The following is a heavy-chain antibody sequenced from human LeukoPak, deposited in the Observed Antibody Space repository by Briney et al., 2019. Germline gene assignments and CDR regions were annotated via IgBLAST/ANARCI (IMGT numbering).Heavy chain of an antibody. CDR2: INGNGDSS. CDR1: GFPFSNYA. J-gene: IGHJ4*02. V-gene: IGHV3-23*01. CDR3: AKREAYDSSGFSPLFDY. D-gene: IGHD3-22*01. Sequence: GGSLRLSCAASGFPFSNYAMGWVRQAPGKGLEWVSGINGNGDSSYYADSVKGRFTISRDNSKSALYLQLNSLRAEDTAVYYCAKREAYDSSGFSPLFDYWGQGALVTVSS.